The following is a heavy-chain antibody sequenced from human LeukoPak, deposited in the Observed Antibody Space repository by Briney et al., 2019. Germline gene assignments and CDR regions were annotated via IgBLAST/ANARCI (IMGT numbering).Heavy chain of an antibody. J-gene: IGHJ4*02. CDR3: ARGAGYNYPYYFDY. D-gene: IGHD5-24*01. Sequence: GGSLRLSCAASGFTVSSNYMNWVRQAPGKGPEWVSVIYGGGNIYYADSVKGRFTISRDNSKNTLYLQMNSLRAEDTAVYYCARGAGYNYPYYFDYWGQGTLVTVSS. CDR2: IYGGGNI. CDR1: GFTVSSNY. V-gene: IGHV3-53*01.